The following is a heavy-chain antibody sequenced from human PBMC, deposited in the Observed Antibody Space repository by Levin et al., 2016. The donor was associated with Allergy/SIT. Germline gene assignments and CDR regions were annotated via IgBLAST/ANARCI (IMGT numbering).Heavy chain of an antibody. CDR2: ISGSGGST. Sequence: WIRQPPGKGLEWVSAISGSGGSTYYADSVKGRFTISRDNSKNTLYLQMNSLRAEDTAVYYCAKSVGSGDGWLGAFDIWGQGTMVTVSS. D-gene: IGHD5-24*01. J-gene: IGHJ3*02. V-gene: IGHV3-23*01. CDR3: AKSVGSGDGWLGAFDI.